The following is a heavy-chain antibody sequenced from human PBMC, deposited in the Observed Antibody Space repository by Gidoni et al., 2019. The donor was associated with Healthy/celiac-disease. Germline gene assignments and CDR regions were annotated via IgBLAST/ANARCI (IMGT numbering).Heavy chain of an antibody. V-gene: IGHV1-69*04. J-gene: IGHJ4*02. D-gene: IGHD2-2*01. CDR2: IIPILGIA. CDR1: GSTFSSYS. Sequence: VQLAQSGAAVKKPGSSVNVSCQATGSTFSSYSINWLRQAPGQVLESMGRIIPILGIANYALQFQGRVTITADKSTSSAYMELSSVRSEDTAVYYCARDSEDIVVVPAAMEGGYFDYWGQGTLVTVFS. CDR3: ARDSEDIVVVPAAMEGGYFDY.